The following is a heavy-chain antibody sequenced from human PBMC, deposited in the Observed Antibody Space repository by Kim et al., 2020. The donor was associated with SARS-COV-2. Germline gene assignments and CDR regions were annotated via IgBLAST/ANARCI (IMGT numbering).Heavy chain of an antibody. Sequence: GGSLRLSCAASGFNLRDYDMSWIRQAPGKGLESISYISSPGTRTYYTDSVKGRFTVSRDNGKNSVYLQMNNLRAEDTAVYFCARGIDYWGQGTLVTVSS. CDR3: ARGIDY. CDR2: ISSPGTRT. CDR1: GFNLRDYD. V-gene: IGHV3-11*01. J-gene: IGHJ4*02.